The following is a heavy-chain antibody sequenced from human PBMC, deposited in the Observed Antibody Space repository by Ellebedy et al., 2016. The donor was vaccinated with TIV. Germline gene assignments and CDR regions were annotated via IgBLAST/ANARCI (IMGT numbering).Heavy chain of an antibody. CDR2: IYYNGST. V-gene: IGHV4-59*08. Sequence: SETLSLTCTVSGGSISYYYWNWIRQPPGKGLEWMGYIYYNGSTNYNPSLKSRVTISVDTSKNQFSLKLRSVTAADTAVYYCARLSGITAAGIWGQGTLVAVSS. J-gene: IGHJ1*01. D-gene: IGHD6-13*01. CDR3: ARLSGITAAGI. CDR1: GGSISYYY.